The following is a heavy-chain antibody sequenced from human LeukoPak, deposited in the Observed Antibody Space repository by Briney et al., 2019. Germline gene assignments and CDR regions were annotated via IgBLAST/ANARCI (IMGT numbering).Heavy chain of an antibody. V-gene: IGHV1-18*01. D-gene: IGHD2-8*01. Sequence: GASVKVSCKASNYTFTSYGISWVRQAPGQGLEWMAWINAYNGDTNYSQKFQGRVTITRDTSASTADMELSSLRSEDTALYYCARDLTNGDHGMDVWGQGTTVTVSS. CDR2: INAYNGDT. CDR3: ARDLTNGDHGMDV. J-gene: IGHJ6*02. CDR1: NYTFTSYG.